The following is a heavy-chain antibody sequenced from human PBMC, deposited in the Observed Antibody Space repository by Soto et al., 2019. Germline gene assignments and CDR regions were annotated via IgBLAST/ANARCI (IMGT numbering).Heavy chain of an antibody. V-gene: IGHV1-69*13. CDR1: RGTFSSYA. CDR3: ARGGYNWNPFDY. Sequence: SVKVSCKAYRGTFSSYAISWVRQAPGQGLEWMGGIIPIFGTAIYAQKFQGRVTITADESTSTAYMELSSLRSEDTAVYYCARGGYNWNPFDYWGQGTLVTVSS. J-gene: IGHJ4*02. D-gene: IGHD1-20*01. CDR2: IIPIFGTA.